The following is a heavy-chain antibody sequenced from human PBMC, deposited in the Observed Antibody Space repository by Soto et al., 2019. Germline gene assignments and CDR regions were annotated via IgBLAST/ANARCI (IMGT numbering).Heavy chain of an antibody. CDR1: GFTFSYYW. CDR3: EGGDRGAFYI. J-gene: IGHJ3*02. Sequence: GWSLRLSCAASGFTFSYYWMHWVRQAPGKGLVWVSRIHSDGSSTTYADSVKGRFTISRDNARNTVYLQMNSLRVEDTAVFYCEGGDRGAFYIFGLRTVVTVS. CDR2: IHSDGSST. V-gene: IGHV3-74*01. D-gene: IGHD1-26*01.